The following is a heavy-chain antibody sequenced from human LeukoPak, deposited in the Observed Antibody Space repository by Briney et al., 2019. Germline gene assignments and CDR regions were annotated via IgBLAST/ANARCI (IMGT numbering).Heavy chain of an antibody. CDR2: ISDDGVTT. CDR1: GFTFHHYA. Sequence: GGSLRLSRAASGFTFHHYAMTWVRQASGKGLEWVSHISDDGVTTRYADSVKGRFTISRDNSKNTLYLQMSSLRAEDTALYYCTRRRIATAGDFDCWGQGTLVTVSS. CDR3: TRRRIATAGDFDC. V-gene: IGHV3-23*01. D-gene: IGHD6-13*01. J-gene: IGHJ4*02.